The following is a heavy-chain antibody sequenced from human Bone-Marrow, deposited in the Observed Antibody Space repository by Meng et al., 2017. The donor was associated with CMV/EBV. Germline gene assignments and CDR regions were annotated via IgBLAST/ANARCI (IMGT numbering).Heavy chain of an antibody. CDR3: AHRVGIAVAGNFDY. J-gene: IGHJ4*02. D-gene: IGHD6-19*01. Sequence: SGPTLVKPTQTLTLTCTFSGFSLSTSEVGVGWIRQPPGKALEWLALIYWNDDKRYSPSLKSRLTITKDTSKNQVVLTMTNMDPVDTATYYCAHRVGIAVAGNFDYWGQGTLVTVSS. CDR1: GFSLSTSEVG. V-gene: IGHV2-5*01. CDR2: IYWNDDK.